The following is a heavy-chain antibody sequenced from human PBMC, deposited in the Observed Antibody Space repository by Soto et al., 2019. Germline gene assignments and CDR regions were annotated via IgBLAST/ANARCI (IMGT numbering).Heavy chain of an antibody. CDR2: ISGSGGSK. J-gene: IGHJ4*02. Sequence: EVQLLESGGGLVQPGGSLRPSVAPPGFPLTGLAIAWFAQAPGKGREWVSAISGSGGSKYYADSVKGRFTISRDNSKNTLYLQMNSLRAEDTAVYYCARHSGYGVLGDYWGQGTLVTVSS. V-gene: IGHV3-23*01. D-gene: IGHD5-12*01. CDR1: GFPLTGLA. CDR3: ARHSGYGVLGDY.